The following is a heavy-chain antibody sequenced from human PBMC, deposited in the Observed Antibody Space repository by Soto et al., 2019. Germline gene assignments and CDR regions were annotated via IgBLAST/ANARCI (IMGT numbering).Heavy chain of an antibody. D-gene: IGHD3-3*01. CDR3: ARENYDFWSGYYLDY. CDR2: IKSDGTVT. J-gene: IGHJ4*02. Sequence: EVQLVESGGGLVQPGGSLSLSCVVSGITFSTYRMHWVRQAPGKGLVWVSHIKSDGTVTHYTDSVRGRFIISRDNAKNTLFLHMNSLREEDTAVYYCARENYDFWSGYYLDYWGQGALVTVSS. V-gene: IGHV3-74*01. CDR1: GITFSTYR.